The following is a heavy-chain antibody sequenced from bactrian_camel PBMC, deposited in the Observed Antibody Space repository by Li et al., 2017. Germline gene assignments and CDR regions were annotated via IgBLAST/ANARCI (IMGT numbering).Heavy chain of an antibody. V-gene: IGHV3S53*01. Sequence: HVQLVESGGGSVQAGGSLRLSCALSNPIYSVYCMGWFRQAPEKEREEVAFIDGDGVTNYAGSVKGRFTISRDNAENTVYLQMNSLKSEDTALYYCATAPSGVEYEFAYWGQGTQVTVS. D-gene: IGHD3*01. J-gene: IGHJ4*01. CDR2: IDGDGVT. CDR1: NPIYSVYC. CDR3: ATAPSGVEYEFAY.